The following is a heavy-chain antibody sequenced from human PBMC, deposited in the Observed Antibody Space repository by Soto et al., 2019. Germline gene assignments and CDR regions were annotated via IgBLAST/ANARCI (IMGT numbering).Heavy chain of an antibody. V-gene: IGHV3-48*02. CDR1: GFTFTTCI. CDR3: VRATGTILPKAYFDS. J-gene: IGHJ4*02. CDR2: ISGSGGTI. Sequence: VGTLRLSCAASGFTFTTCIKDWVCQAPGQGLGWISYISGSGGTIHYADSVKGRFTISRDNAKSRLFMQMNGPRDEDTAVYYCVRATGTILPKAYFDSWGRGALGTVAS. D-gene: IGHD2-2*01.